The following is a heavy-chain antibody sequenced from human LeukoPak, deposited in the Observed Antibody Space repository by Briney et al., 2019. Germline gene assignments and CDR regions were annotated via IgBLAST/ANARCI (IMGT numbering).Heavy chain of an antibody. CDR1: GYPFISYF. Sequence: GASVKFSCKASGYPFISYFIHWVRQAPGQGLEWMGIINPSSGDTNYAQQFQGRVTVTTDTSTSTIYMELSSLRSDDTGVYYCARDALTVAALGYFDSWGQGTLVTVSS. CDR3: ARDALTVAALGYFDS. V-gene: IGHV1-46*01. D-gene: IGHD6-13*01. CDR2: INPSSGDT. J-gene: IGHJ4*02.